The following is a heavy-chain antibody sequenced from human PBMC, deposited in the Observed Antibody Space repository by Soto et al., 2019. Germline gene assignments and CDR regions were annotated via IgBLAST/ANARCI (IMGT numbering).Heavy chain of an antibody. CDR2: INHSGST. CDR1: GGSFSGYY. J-gene: IGHJ4*02. D-gene: IGHD5-18*01. CDR3: ARPRMIGGHSYGSRCCVY. Sequence: PSETLSLTCAVYGGSFSGYYWSWIRQPPGKGLEWIGDINHSGSTNYNASLKSRVIMSVDTSKNQFSLKLSSVTAADTAVYYCARPRMIGGHSYGSRCCVYWGRGTLVTVSS. V-gene: IGHV4-34*01.